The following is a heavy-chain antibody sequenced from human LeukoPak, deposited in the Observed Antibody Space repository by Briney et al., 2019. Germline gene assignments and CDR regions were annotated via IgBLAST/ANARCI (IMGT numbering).Heavy chain of an antibody. D-gene: IGHD6-13*01. CDR2: ISGYQGST. Sequence: GASVKVSCKASGYTFTNYGITWVRQAPGQGLEWMGWISGYQGSTKYAQNFQGRVTMTIDTSTSTAYMDLRSLRSDDTAVYYCARAPALYSSSWYPEKTRRHPGGNNAYYFDYWGQGTLVTVSS. V-gene: IGHV1-18*01. CDR3: ARAPALYSSSWYPEKTRRHPGGNNAYYFDY. CDR1: GYTFTNYG. J-gene: IGHJ4*02.